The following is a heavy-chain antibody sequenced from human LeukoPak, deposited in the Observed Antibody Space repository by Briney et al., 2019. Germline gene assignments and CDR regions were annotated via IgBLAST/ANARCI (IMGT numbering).Heavy chain of an antibody. J-gene: IGHJ4*02. CDR2: ISYDGSNK. CDR1: GFSFSSNA. Sequence: PGGSLRLSCAASGFSFSSNALHWVRQAPGKGLEWVAVISYDGSNKYYADSVKGRFTISRDNSKNTLYLQMNSLRVEDTAVYYCARDLGDFYYISLDVDYWGQGALVTVSS. D-gene: IGHD3-9*01. CDR3: ARDLGDFYYISLDVDY. V-gene: IGHV3-30*04.